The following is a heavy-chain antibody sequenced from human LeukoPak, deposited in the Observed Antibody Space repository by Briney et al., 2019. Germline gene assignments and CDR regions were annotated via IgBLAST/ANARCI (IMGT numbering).Heavy chain of an antibody. D-gene: IGHD5-24*01. CDR2: IYHSGST. V-gene: IGHV4-59*04. Sequence: SETLSLTCTVSGGSINTYYWSWIRQPPGKGLEWIGYIYHSGSTYYNPSLKSRVTISVDRSKNQFSLKLSSVTAADTAVYYCARLSRDGYNSPYYFDYWGQGTLVTVSS. J-gene: IGHJ4*02. CDR1: GGSINTYY. CDR3: ARLSRDGYNSPYYFDY.